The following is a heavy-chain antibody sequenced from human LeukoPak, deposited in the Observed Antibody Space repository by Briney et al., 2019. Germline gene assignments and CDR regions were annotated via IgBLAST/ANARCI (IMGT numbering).Heavy chain of an antibody. CDR2: IYYSGNT. J-gene: IGHJ2*01. CDR1: GGSVSSGSYY. V-gene: IGHV4-61*01. Sequence: PSETLSLTCTVSGGSVSSGSYYWSWIRQPPGKGLEWIGYIYYSGNTNYNPSLKSRVTISLDTSKNQFSLRLSSVTAADTAIYYCASIRDTAFRYWYFDLWGRGTLVTVSS. CDR3: ASIRDTAFRYWYFDL. D-gene: IGHD5-18*01.